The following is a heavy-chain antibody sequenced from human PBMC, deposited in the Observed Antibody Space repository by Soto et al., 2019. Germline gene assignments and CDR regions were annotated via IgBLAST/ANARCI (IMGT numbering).Heavy chain of an antibody. Sequence: GGSLRLSFAASGFSFSSYSMNWVRQAPGKGLKWVSYISSSSSTIYYADSVKGRFTMSRDNAKNSLYLQMNSLRAEDTAVYYCARKADYYASSGYYYYGMDVWGQGTTVTVSS. J-gene: IGHJ6*02. D-gene: IGHD3-22*01. V-gene: IGHV3-48*01. CDR2: ISSSSSTI. CDR3: ARKADYYASSGYYYYGMDV. CDR1: GFSFSSYS.